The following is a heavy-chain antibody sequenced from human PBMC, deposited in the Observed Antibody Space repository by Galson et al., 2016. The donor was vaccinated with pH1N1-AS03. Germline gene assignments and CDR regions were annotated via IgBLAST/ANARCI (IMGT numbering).Heavy chain of an antibody. D-gene: IGHD5-12*01. Sequence: SETLSLTCDVSGGSITSSNWWNWVRQPPGQGLEWIGEVYHSGTTNYNSSLKSRVTMSVNKSKDQFSLKLNTVTAADTAVYYGARSDGRGDNFGYMRWFDPWGQGTLVTVSS. CDR3: ARSDGRGDNFGYMRWFDP. CDR2: VYHSGTT. CDR1: GGSITSSNW. J-gene: IGHJ5*02. V-gene: IGHV4/OR15-8*01.